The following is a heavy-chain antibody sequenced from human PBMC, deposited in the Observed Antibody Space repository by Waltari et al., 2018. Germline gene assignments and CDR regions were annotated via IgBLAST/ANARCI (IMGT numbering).Heavy chain of an antibody. CDR2: ISRSGSSV. CDR3: ARTRDEDCGGGSCYDRWFDP. Sequence: EVQLVESGGALVQPGGSLRLSCAASGFTFSNYGLNWVRKAPGKGLEWVAYISRSGSSVYSADSVKGRFTISRDNAKNSLYLQMNSLRPEDTALYYCARTRDEDCGGGSCYDRWFDPWGQGTQVTVSS. V-gene: IGHV3-48*01. CDR1: GFTFSNYG. J-gene: IGHJ5*02. D-gene: IGHD2-15*01.